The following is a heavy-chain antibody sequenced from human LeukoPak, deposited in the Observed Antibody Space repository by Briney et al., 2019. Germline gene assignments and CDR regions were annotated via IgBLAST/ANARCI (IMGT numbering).Heavy chain of an antibody. J-gene: IGHJ4*02. V-gene: IGHV3-23*01. D-gene: IGHD6-19*01. CDR2: ISGSGGST. CDR1: GFTFSSYA. Sequence: GGSLRLSCAASGFTFSSYAMSWVRQAPWKGLEWVSAISGSGGSTYYADSVKGRFTIFRDNSKNTLYLQMNSLRAEDTAVYYCAKAGRYSSGWLDYWGQGTLVTVSS. CDR3: AKAGRYSSGWLDY.